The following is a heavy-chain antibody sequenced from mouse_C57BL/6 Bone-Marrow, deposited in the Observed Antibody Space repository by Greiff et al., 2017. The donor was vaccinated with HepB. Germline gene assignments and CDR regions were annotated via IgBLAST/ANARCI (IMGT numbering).Heavy chain of an antibody. CDR1: GYAFSSSW. CDR2: IYPGDGDT. CDR3: ARATGSGPDY. V-gene: IGHV1-82*01. Sequence: LQESGPELVKPGASVKISCKASGYAFSSSWMNWVKQRPGKGLEWIGRIYPGDGDTNYNGKFKGKATLTADKSSSTAYMQPSSLTSEDSAVYLCARATGSGPDYWGKGTTLTVSS. J-gene: IGHJ2*01. D-gene: IGHD1-1*01.